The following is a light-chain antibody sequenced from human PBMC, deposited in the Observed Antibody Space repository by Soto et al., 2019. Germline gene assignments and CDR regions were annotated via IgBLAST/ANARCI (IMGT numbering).Light chain of an antibody. CDR2: DTS. CDR3: EQYGSSPRT. J-gene: IGKJ1*01. Sequence: LTQSPATLSVSPGGRTILSCRASQTVNNYLAWYQQKPGQAPRLLIYDTSKRAPGVPDRFSGSGSGTDFTLTISRLEPEDFAVYYCEQYGSSPRTFGQGTKVDI. CDR1: QTVNNY. V-gene: IGKV3-20*01.